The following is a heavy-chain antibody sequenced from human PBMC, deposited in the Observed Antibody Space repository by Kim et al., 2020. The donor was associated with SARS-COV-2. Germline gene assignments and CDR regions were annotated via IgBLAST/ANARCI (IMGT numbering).Heavy chain of an antibody. J-gene: IGHJ4*01. CDR3: ARAITMVRGVLSLDY. Sequence: GGSLRLSCAASGCACSSYGMHWVRQAPGKGLEWGAVISYDGSNKYYADSVKGRFTISRDNSKNTLYLQMNSLRAEDTAVYYCARAITMVRGVLSLDYWG. CDR1: GCACSSYG. CDR2: ISYDGSNK. V-gene: IGHV3-33*05. D-gene: IGHD3-10*01.